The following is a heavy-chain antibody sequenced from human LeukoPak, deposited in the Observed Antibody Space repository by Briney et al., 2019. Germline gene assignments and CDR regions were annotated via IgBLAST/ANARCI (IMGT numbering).Heavy chain of an antibody. CDR2: INPNSGGT. CDR1: GYTFTGYY. CDR3: ARPSTAGRALYYMDV. J-gene: IGHJ6*03. D-gene: IGHD1-14*01. Sequence: ASVKVSCKASGYTFTGYYMHWVRQAPGQGLEWMGWINPNSGGTNYAQKFQGRVTMTRDTSISTAYMELSRLRSDDTAVYYCARPSTAGRALYYMDVWGKGTTVTVSS. V-gene: IGHV1-2*02.